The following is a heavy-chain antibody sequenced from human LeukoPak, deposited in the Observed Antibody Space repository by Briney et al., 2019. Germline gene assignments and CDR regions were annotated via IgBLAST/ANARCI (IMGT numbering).Heavy chain of an antibody. V-gene: IGHV3-23*01. CDR1: GFTFSSYA. D-gene: IGHD2-8*02. Sequence: GGSLGLSCAASGFTFSSYAMSWVRQAPGKGLEWVSAISGSDGSTYYADSVKGRFTISRDNSKNTLYLQMNSLRAEDTAVYYCAKDIWYYFDYWGQGTLVTASS. J-gene: IGHJ4*02. CDR3: AKDIWYYFDY. CDR2: ISGSDGST.